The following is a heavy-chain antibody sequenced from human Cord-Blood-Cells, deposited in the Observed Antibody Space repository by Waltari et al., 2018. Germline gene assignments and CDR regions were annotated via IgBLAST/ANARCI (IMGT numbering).Heavy chain of an antibody. Sequence: QVQLQQWGAGLLKPSETLSLTCAVYGGSFSGYYRSWIRQPPGKGLEWIGEINHSGSTNYHPSLKSRVTISVDTSKNQFSLKLSSVTAADTAVYYCARNYGSGSPFDYWGQGTLVTVSS. J-gene: IGHJ4*02. CDR1: GGSFSGYY. CDR2: INHSGST. D-gene: IGHD3-10*01. CDR3: ARNYGSGSPFDY. V-gene: IGHV4-34*01.